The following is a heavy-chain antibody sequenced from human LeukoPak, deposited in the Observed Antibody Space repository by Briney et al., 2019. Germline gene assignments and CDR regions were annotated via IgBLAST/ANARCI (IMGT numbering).Heavy chain of an antibody. J-gene: IGHJ6*03. CDR3: AGLTSNWNYFLYYYYYYMDV. D-gene: IGHD1-7*01. CDR2: IYSGGSA. CDR1: GFTVSSSY. V-gene: IGHV3-53*01. Sequence: PGGSLRLSCAASGFTVSSSYMSWVRQAPGKGLEWVSVIYSGGSAYYADSVKGRFTISRDNAKNSLYLQMNSLRAEDTAVYYCAGLTSNWNYFLYYYYYYMDVWGKGTTVTASS.